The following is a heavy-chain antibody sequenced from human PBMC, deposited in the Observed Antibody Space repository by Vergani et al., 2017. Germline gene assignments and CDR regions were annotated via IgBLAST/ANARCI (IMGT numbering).Heavy chain of an antibody. J-gene: IGHJ4*02. CDR1: GYTFSSYG. D-gene: IGHD3-10*01. CDR3: ARDMGTGSYLLDS. V-gene: IGHV3-33*01. CDR2: IWFDGSEK. Sequence: QVQLVESGGKAVQPGRSLRLSCAASGYTFSSYGMHWVRRAPGKGLEWVAVIWFDGSEKYYGASVVGRFTISRDNSKNTVYLNMDDLRVDDTAVYFCARDMGTGSYLLDSWCQGTLVTVSS.